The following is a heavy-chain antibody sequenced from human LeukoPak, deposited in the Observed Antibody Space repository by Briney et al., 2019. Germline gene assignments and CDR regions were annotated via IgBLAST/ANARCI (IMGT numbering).Heavy chain of an antibody. CDR1: GFTFSSYW. CDR3: ARDGRSWYSSSYGYYYMDV. V-gene: IGHV3-7*01. CDR2: IKEDGSEK. Sequence: GGSLRLSCAASGFTFSSYWMSWVRQAPGKGLEWVANIKEDGSEKYYVDSVKGRFTISRDNAKNSLYLQMNSLRAEDTAVYYCARDGRSWYSSSYGYYYMDVWGKGTTVTVSS. D-gene: IGHD6-6*01. J-gene: IGHJ6*03.